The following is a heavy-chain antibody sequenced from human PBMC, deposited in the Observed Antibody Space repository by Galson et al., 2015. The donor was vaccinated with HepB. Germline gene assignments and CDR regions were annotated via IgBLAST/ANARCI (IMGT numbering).Heavy chain of an antibody. V-gene: IGHV1-69*02. D-gene: IGHD5-12*01. CDR3: AREGDIVPTILGY. CDR2: IIPILNIT. CDR1: GVTFSSYT. J-gene: IGHJ4*02. Sequence: SVKVSCKASGVTFSSYTTTWVRQAPGQGLEWMGRIIPILNITNYAQKLQGRVTISADTSTSTAYLELSSLRSDDTAVYYCAREGDIVPTILGYWGQGTLVSVSS.